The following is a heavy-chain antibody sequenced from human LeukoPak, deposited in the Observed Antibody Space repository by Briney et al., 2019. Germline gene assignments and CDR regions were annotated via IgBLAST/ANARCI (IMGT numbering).Heavy chain of an antibody. D-gene: IGHD3-22*01. J-gene: IGHJ4*02. Sequence: GGSLRLSCAASGFNFGMYWMGWVRQAPGKGLEWLANIRQDGSVKFYVDSVKGRFTISRDNAKSSLYLQMNSLRVEDTAVYYCASSHDSSGNDWGQGTLVTVSS. CDR2: IRQDGSVK. CDR3: ASSHDSSGND. V-gene: IGHV3-7*01. CDR1: GFNFGMYW.